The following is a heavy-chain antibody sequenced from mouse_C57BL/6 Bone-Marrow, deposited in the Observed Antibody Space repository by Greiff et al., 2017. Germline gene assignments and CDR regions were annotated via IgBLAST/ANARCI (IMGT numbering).Heavy chain of an antibody. CDR2: IDPENGDI. CDR3: TTEGVTTVVDY. D-gene: IGHD1-1*01. Sequence: VQLQQSGAELVRPGASVKLSCTASGFNIKDDYMHWVKQRPEQGLEWIGWIDPENGDIEYASKFQGKATITADTSSTTAYLQLSSLTSEDTAVYDCTTEGVTTVVDYWGQGTTLTVSS. CDR1: GFNIKDDY. V-gene: IGHV14-4*01. J-gene: IGHJ2*01.